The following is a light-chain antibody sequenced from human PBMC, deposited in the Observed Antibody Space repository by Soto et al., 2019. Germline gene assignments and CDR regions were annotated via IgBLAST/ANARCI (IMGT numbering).Light chain of an antibody. J-gene: IGLJ1*01. V-gene: IGLV2-14*01. CDR1: SSDVGGYNY. CDR2: EVS. Sequence: QSALTQPASVSGSPGQSITISCTGTSSDVGGYNYVSWYQQHPGKAPKPMIFEVSNRPSGVSNRFSGSKSGNTASLTISGLQAEDEADYYCSLYSSNGSLIFGPGTKVTVL. CDR3: SLYSSNGSLI.